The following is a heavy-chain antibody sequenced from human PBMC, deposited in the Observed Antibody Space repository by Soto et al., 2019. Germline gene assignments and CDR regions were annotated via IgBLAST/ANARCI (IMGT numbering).Heavy chain of an antibody. CDR2: ITSSGGST. CDR1: GFTLSRHW. CDR3: AREVIYSSGRGIDL. Sequence: EVQLVESGGGSVQPGGSLRLQCAASGFTLSRHWMYWVRQAPGKGLSWVSRITSSGGSTRYADSVNGRFTVARDNAKNIVFLEMNGLRVEDLAVYYCAREVIYSSGRGIDLWGQGIRVTVSS. J-gene: IGHJ4*02. V-gene: IGHV3-74*01. D-gene: IGHD3-22*01.